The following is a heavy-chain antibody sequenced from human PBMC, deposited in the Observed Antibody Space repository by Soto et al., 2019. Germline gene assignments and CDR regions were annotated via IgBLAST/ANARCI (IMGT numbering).Heavy chain of an antibody. CDR1: GFTFSSYS. V-gene: IGHV3-21*01. CDR3: AREKGADLAGLDV. CDR2: ISSSSSYI. J-gene: IGHJ6*02. D-gene: IGHD3-16*01. Sequence: PGGSLRLSCAASGFTFSSYSMNCVRQAPGKGLEWVSSISSSSSYIYYADSVKGRFTISRDNAKNSLYLQMNSLRAEDTAVYYCAREKGADLAGLDVWGQGTTVTVSS.